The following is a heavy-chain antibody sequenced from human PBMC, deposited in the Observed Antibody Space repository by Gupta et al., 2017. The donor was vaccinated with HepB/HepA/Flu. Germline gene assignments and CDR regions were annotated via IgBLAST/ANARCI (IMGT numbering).Heavy chain of an antibody. CDR3: ATDCPHHDIES. V-gene: IGHV3-30*02. Sequence: QVQLVVSGGELVQPGMPLRLSCTTSGFNFIDSALLWVRQAPGRGLEWWGFIPSDERRGLDWFKFKLADERRTYYADSVKGRFTISRDNSKDRLYLQMNSLRADDTAVDYCATDCPHHDIESWGQGTLVTVS. J-gene: IGHJ4*02. CDR2: IPSDERRGLDWFKFKLADERRT. D-gene: IGHD1-1*01. CDR1: GFNFIDSA.